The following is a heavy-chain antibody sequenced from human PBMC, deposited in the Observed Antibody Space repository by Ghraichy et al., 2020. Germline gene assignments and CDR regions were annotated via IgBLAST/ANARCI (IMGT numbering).Heavy chain of an antibody. CDR3: TRIADLAQTAHYYYYYGMDV. CDR2: IRSKANSYAT. CDR1: GFTFSGSA. D-gene: IGHD6-13*01. V-gene: IGHV3-73*01. J-gene: IGHJ6*02. Sequence: GGSLRLSCAASGFTFSGSAMHWVRQASGKVLEWVGRIRSKANSYATAYAASVKGRFTISRDDSKNTAYLQMNSLKTEDTAVYYCTRIADLAQTAHYYYYYGMDVWGQGTTVTVSS.